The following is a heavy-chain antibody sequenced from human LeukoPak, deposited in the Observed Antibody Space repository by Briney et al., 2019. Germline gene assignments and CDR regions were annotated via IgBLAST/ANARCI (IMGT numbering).Heavy chain of an antibody. J-gene: IGHJ4*02. CDR3: ARDRGDSGWYGENDY. Sequence: ASVKVSCKASGYTLSRYGISWVRQAPGQGLEWMGWISPYNGNTNYAQKFKGRVTMTTDTSKTTAYMELRSLRSDDTALYYCARDRGDSGWYGENDYWGQGTLVIVSS. V-gene: IGHV1-18*01. D-gene: IGHD6-19*01. CDR2: ISPYNGNT. CDR1: GYTLSRYG.